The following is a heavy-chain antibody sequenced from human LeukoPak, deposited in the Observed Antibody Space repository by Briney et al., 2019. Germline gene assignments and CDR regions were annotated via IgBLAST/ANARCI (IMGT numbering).Heavy chain of an antibody. Sequence: GGSLRLSCAASGFTFSSYAMHWVRQAPGKGLEWVAVISYDGSNKYYADSVKGRFTISRDNSRNTLYLQMNSLRAEDTAVYYCARDKVAATLYYYYGMDVWGQGTTVTVSS. CDR1: GFTFSSYA. CDR3: ARDKVAATLYYYYGMDV. D-gene: IGHD6-13*01. J-gene: IGHJ6*02. CDR2: ISYDGSNK. V-gene: IGHV3-30*04.